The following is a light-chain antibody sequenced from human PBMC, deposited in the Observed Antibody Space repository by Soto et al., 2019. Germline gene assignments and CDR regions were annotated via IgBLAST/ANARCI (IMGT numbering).Light chain of an antibody. CDR1: QSVTPY. CDR3: QHRYNWPWT. CDR2: DTS. Sequence: EIVLTQSPATLSLSPGERATLSCWASQSVTPYLDWYQQKPGQIPRLLIYDTSKRATGIPARFSGSGSGTDFTLTISSLAPEDFAIYYCQHRYNWPWTFGQGTKLDLK. J-gene: IGKJ1*01. V-gene: IGKV3-11*01.